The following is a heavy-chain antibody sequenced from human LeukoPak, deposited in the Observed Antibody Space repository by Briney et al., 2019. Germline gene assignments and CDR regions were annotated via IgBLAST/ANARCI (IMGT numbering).Heavy chain of an antibody. CDR2: ISYDGSNK. Sequence: GGSLRLSCAASGFTFSSYAMHWVRQAPGKGLEWVAVISYDGSNKYYADSVKGRFTISRDNSKNTLYLQMNSLRAEDTAVYYCARVEQPAYGMDVWGQGTTVTASS. V-gene: IGHV3-30-3*01. D-gene: IGHD6-13*01. CDR3: ARVEQPAYGMDV. CDR1: GFTFSSYA. J-gene: IGHJ6*02.